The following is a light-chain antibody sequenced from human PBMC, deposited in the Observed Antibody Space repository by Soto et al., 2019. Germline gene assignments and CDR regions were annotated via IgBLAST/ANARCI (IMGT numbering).Light chain of an antibody. V-gene: IGKV3-20*01. J-gene: IGKJ1*01. CDR2: GAS. CDR3: QQYGSSPPRT. Sequence: DIVLTQSPGIMSLSPVERATLSCRAIQSVSNDFLAWYQQKPGQAPRLLIYGASTRATDVPDRFSGSGSGADFTLSISRLEPEDFAVYYCQQYGSSPPRTFGQGTKVDIK. CDR1: QSVSNDF.